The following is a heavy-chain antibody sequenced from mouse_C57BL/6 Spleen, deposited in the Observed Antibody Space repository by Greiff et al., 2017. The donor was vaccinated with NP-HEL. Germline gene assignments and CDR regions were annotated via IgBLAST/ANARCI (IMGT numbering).Heavy chain of an antibody. J-gene: IGHJ3*01. CDR3: AKRGITTVVATPFAY. D-gene: IGHD1-1*01. V-gene: IGHV2-9*01. Sequence: VQRVESGPGLVAPSQSLSITCTVSGFSLTSYGVDWVRQPPGKGLEWLGVLWGGGSTNYNSALMSRLSISKDNSKSQVFLKMNSLQTDDTAMYYCAKRGITTVVATPFAYWGQGTLVTVSA. CDR1: GFSLTSYG. CDR2: LWGGGST.